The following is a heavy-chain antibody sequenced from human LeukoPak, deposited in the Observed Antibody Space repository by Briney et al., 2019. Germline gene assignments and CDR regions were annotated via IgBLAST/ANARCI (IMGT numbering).Heavy chain of an antibody. V-gene: IGHV3-11*01. D-gene: IGHD6-6*01. CDR3: ARAGRQLNFDY. J-gene: IGHJ4*02. Sequence: GGSLRLSCAASGFTFSDYYMSWIRQAPEKGLEWVSYISSSGSTIYYADSVKGRFTIPRDDAKNSLYLQMNSLRAEDTAVYYCARAGRQLNFDYWGQGTLVTVSS. CDR2: ISSSGSTI. CDR1: GFTFSDYY.